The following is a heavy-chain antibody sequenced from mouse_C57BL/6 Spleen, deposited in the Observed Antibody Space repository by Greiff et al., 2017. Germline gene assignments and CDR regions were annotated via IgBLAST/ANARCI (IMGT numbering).Heavy chain of an antibody. Sequence: EVQLVESGGGLVQPKGSLKLSCAASGFSFNTYAMNWVRQAPGKGLEWVARIRSKSNNYATYYADSVKDRFTISRDDSESMLYLQMNNLKTEDTAMYYCVRHESEGPLYDYDALDYWGQGTSVTVSS. CDR2: IRSKSNNYAT. CDR3: VRHESEGPLYDYDALDY. V-gene: IGHV10-1*01. CDR1: GFSFNTYA. D-gene: IGHD2-4*01. J-gene: IGHJ4*01.